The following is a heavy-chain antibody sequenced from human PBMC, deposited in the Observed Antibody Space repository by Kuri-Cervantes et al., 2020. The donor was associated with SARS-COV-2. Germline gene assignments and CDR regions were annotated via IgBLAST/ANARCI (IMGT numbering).Heavy chain of an antibody. CDR3: ARDVGYCSGGSCSDYYGMDV. V-gene: IGHV3-21*01. J-gene: IGHJ6*02. CDR1: GFTFSSYS. D-gene: IGHD2-15*01. Sequence: GGSLRLSCAAPGFTFSSYSMNWVRQAPGKGLEWVSSISSSSSYIYYADSVKGRFTISRDNAKNSLYLQMNSLRAEDTAVYYCARDVGYCSGGSCSDYYGMDVWGQGTTVTVSS. CDR2: ISSSSSYI.